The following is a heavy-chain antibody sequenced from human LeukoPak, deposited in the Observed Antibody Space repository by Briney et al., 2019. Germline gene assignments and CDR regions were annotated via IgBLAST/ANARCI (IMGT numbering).Heavy chain of an antibody. CDR2: ISSSSSYI. Sequence: GGSLRLSCAASGFTFSSYSMKWVRQAPGKGLEWVSSISSSSSYIYYADSVKGRFTISRDNAKNSLYLQMNSLRVEDTAVYYCARDSGYYQNYDYWGQGTLVTVSS. J-gene: IGHJ4*02. D-gene: IGHD3-22*01. CDR3: ARDSGYYQNYDY. V-gene: IGHV3-21*01. CDR1: GFTFSSYS.